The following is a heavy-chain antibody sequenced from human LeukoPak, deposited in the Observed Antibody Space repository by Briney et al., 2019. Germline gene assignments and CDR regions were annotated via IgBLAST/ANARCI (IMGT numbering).Heavy chain of an antibody. D-gene: IGHD6-13*01. Sequence: SETLSLTCTVSGGSISSSNYYWAWIRQPPGKGLEWIGSINYSGSTYYNPSLKSRVTTSVDTSKNQFSLKMSSVTAAHTAVYYCARRTSSSWFFDYWGQGTLVTVSS. V-gene: IGHV4-39*01. CDR3: ARRTSSSWFFDY. CDR2: INYSGST. J-gene: IGHJ4*02. CDR1: GGSISSSNYY.